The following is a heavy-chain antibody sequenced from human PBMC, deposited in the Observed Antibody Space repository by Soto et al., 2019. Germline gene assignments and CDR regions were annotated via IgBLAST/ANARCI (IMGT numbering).Heavy chain of an antibody. V-gene: IGHV3-21*02. CDR3: RSTLATPVTSRPFDL. J-gene: IGHJ3*01. CDR2: ISSPSTYI. CDR1: GFTFSSSD. D-gene: IGHD2-2*01. Sequence: EVQLVESGGGLVKPGGSLRLSCAASGFTFSSSDMTWVRQAPGKGLEWVSSISSPSTYIYYADSVKDRFTISRDNARNLLYLQLNGLRADVTAVYYCRSTLATPVTSRPFDLWGQGTMVNFSS.